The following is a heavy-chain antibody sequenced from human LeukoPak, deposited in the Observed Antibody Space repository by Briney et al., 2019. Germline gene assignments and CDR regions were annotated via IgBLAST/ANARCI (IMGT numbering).Heavy chain of an antibody. J-gene: IGHJ5*02. V-gene: IGHV4-34*01. Sequence: SETLSLTCAVYGGSFSVYYWSWIRQPPGKGLEWIGEINHSGSTNYNPSLKSRVTISVDTSKNQFSLKLSSVTAADTAVYYCARAGYYSSSWYLLEHWFDPWGQGTLVTVS. CDR2: INHSGST. CDR1: GGSFSVYY. CDR3: ARAGYYSSSWYLLEHWFDP. D-gene: IGHD6-13*01.